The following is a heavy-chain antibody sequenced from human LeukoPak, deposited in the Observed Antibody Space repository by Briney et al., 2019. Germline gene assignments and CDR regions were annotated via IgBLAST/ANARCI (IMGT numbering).Heavy chain of an antibody. V-gene: IGHV4-4*07. D-gene: IGHD4-17*01. CDR1: GGSISSYY. CDR3: ARDATTVTPYWYFDL. J-gene: IGHJ2*01. Sequence: SETLSLTCTVSGGSISSYYWSWIRQPAGKGLECIGRIYTSGSTNYNPSLKSRVTMSVDTSKNQFSLKLSSVTAADTAVYYCARDATTVTPYWYFDLWGRGTLVTVSS. CDR2: IYTSGST.